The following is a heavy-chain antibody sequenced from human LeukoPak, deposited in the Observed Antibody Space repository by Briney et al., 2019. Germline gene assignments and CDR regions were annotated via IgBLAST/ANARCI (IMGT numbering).Heavy chain of an antibody. D-gene: IGHD1-26*01. CDR3: ARDSGSYYDFDY. Sequence: GASVTVSCKASGYTFTSYDINWVRQATGQGLEWMGWMNPNSGNTGYAQKFQGRVTMTRNTSISTAYMELSSLRSEDTAVYYCARDSGSYYDFDYWGQGTLVTVSS. CDR2: MNPNSGNT. J-gene: IGHJ4*02. CDR1: GYTFTSYD. V-gene: IGHV1-8*01.